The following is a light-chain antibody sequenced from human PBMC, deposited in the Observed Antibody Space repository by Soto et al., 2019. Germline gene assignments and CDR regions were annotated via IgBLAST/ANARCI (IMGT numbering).Light chain of an antibody. CDR2: AGT. CDR3: CSYATSDTLL. J-gene: IGLJ2*01. Sequence: QSALTHPASVSGSPGQSITISCTGTSSDVGFYNLVSWYHQYPGKAPKLILYAGTKRPSGLSTRFSGSMSGSTASLTISGLQAEDEGNYYCCSYATSDTLLFGGGTKLTVL. CDR1: SSDVGFYNL. V-gene: IGLV2-23*01.